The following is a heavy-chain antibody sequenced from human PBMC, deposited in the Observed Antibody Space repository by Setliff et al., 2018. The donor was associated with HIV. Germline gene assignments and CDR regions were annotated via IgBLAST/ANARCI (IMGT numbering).Heavy chain of an antibody. CDR3: ARGRKLTTSRTSFYYGLDV. CDR1: GGSFRGSS. D-gene: IGHD4-17*01. V-gene: IGHV4-34*01. CDR2: FIQSGNT. J-gene: IGHJ6*02. Sequence: ETLSLTCAVYGGSFRGSSWNWIRQAPGKGLEWIGAFIQSGNTTYSPSVRSRVTTSMDSSMNQFSLKLTSVTAADTGVYYCARGRKLTTSRTSFYYGLDVWGPGTTVTVSS.